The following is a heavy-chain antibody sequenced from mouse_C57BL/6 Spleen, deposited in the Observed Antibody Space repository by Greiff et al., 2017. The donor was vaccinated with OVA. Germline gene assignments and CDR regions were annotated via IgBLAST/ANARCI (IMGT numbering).Heavy chain of an antibody. J-gene: IGHJ4*01. D-gene: IGHD3-2*01. CDR3: ARGRQR. CDR2: ISYDGSN. CDR1: GYSITSGYY. Sequence: VQLQQSGPGLVKPSQSLSLTCSVTGYSITSGYYWNWIRQFPGNKLEWMGYISYDGSNNYNPSLKNRISITRDTSKNQFFLKLNSVTTEDTATYYCARGRQRWGQGTSVTVSS. V-gene: IGHV3-6*01.